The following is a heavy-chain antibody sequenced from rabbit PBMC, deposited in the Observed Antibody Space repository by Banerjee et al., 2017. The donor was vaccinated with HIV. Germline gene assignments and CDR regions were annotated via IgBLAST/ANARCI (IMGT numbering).Heavy chain of an antibody. Sequence: QSLEESGGDLVKPGASLTLTCTASGFSFSSNAMCWVRQAPGKGLEWIACIYAGSSGSTYYASWAKGRFTISKTSSTTVTLQMTSLTAADTATYFCARGAGYAGYGYVTEGYRLWGPGTLVTVS. CDR3: ARGAGYAGYGYVTEGYRL. J-gene: IGHJ4*01. CDR2: IYAGSSGST. V-gene: IGHV1S40*01. D-gene: IGHD6-1*01. CDR1: GFSFSSNA.